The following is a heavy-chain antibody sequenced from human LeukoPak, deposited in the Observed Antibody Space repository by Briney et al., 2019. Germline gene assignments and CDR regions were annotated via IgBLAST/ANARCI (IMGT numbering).Heavy chain of an antibody. J-gene: IGHJ4*02. CDR2: TYYSGST. Sequence: SETLSLTCTVSGGSISSSSYYWGWIRQPPGKGLEWIGSTYYSGSTYYNPSLKSRVTISVDTSKNQFSLKLSSVTAADTAVYYCARHYYDFWSGYYTGFDYWGQGTLVTVSS. V-gene: IGHV4-39*01. CDR1: GGSISSSSYY. CDR3: ARHYYDFWSGYYTGFDY. D-gene: IGHD3-3*01.